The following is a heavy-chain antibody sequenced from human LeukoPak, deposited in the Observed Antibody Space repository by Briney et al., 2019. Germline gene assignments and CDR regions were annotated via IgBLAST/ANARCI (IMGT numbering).Heavy chain of an antibody. V-gene: IGHV3-21*01. CDR1: GFTFSSYD. CDR2: ISSSSSYI. J-gene: IGHJ4*02. D-gene: IGHD3-22*01. CDR3: ARDHYDSSGYPYYFDY. Sequence: GGSLRLSCAASGFTFSSYDMNWVRQAPGKGLEWVSSISSSSSYIYYADSVKGRFTIPRDNAKNSLYLQMNSLRAEDTALYYCARDHYDSSGYPYYFDYWGQGTLVTVSS.